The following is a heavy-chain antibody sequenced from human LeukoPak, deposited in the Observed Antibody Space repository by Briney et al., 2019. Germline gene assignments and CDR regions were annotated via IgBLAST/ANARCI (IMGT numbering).Heavy chain of an antibody. CDR3: ARAHHGYSSSWYLYYFDY. D-gene: IGHD6-13*01. CDR1: GGTFSSYA. Sequence: SVKVSCKASGGTFSSYAISWVRQAPGQGLEWMGGIIPIFGTANYAQKFQGRVTITADKSTSTAYMELSSLRSEDTAVYYCARAHHGYSSSWYLYYFDYWGQGTLVTVSS. V-gene: IGHV1-69*06. J-gene: IGHJ4*02. CDR2: IIPIFGTA.